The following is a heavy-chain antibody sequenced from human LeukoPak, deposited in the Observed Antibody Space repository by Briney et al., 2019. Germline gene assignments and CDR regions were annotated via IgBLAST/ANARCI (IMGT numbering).Heavy chain of an antibody. D-gene: IGHD2-15*01. CDR2: ISSSGSTI. CDR1: GFTFSSYE. J-gene: IGHJ3*02. CDR3: ARGQGYTDALDI. V-gene: IGHV3-48*03. Sequence: GGSLRLSCAASGFTFSSYEMNWVRQAPGKGLEWVSYISSSGSTIKYADSVKGRFTISRDNAKNSLYLQMNSLRAEDTAVYYCARGQGYTDALDIWGQGTMVTVSS.